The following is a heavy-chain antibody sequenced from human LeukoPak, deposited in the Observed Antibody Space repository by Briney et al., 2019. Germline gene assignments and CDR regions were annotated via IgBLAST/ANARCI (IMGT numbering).Heavy chain of an antibody. Sequence: SLKVSSKASRGTFSSYTISSVRHTPGQRLGRVGRIIPILGIANYAQKFHGKVTITADKSTSTAYMELSSLSSEDTAVYCCARANIVATRTWGYGMDVWGQGTTVTVS. V-gene: IGHV1-69*02. D-gene: IGHD5-12*01. J-gene: IGHJ6*02. CDR3: ARANIVATRTWGYGMDV. CDR1: RGTFSSYT. CDR2: IIPILGIA.